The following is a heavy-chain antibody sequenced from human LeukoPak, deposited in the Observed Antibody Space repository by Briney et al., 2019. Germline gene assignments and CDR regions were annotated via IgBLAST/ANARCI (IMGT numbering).Heavy chain of an antibody. CDR1: GYTFTSYY. J-gene: IGHJ4*02. V-gene: IGHV1-46*01. CDR3: ARDMVGATEIDY. Sequence: ASVKVSCKASGYTFTSYYMHWVRQAPGQGLEWMGIIKPSGGSTSYAQKFQGRVTMTRDTSTSTVYMELRSLRSDDTAVYHCARDMVGATEIDYWGQGTLVTVSS. D-gene: IGHD1-26*01. CDR2: IKPSGGST.